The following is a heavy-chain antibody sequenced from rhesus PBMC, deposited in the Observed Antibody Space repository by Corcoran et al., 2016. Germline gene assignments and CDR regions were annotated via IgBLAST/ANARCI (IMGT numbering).Heavy chain of an antibody. V-gene: IGHV4-80*01. CDR1: VGSFSSYW. CDR3: ARYPYYYSGSYSAHFDY. D-gene: IGHD3-16*01. Sequence: QVQLQESGPGLVKPSETLSLTCAVSVGSFSSYWWSWIRHPPVKGLDCIGEIKGNSGRNNYNPSLKSRVTISKDASKNQFSRKLSSVTAADTAVYYCARYPYYYSGSYSAHFDYWGQGVLVTVSS. J-gene: IGHJ4*01. CDR2: IKGNSGRN.